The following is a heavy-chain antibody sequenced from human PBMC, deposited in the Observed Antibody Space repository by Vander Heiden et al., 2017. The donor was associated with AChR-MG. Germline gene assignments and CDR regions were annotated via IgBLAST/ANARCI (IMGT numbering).Heavy chain of an antibody. J-gene: IGHJ4*02. CDR3: ARELVRGVVY. D-gene: IGHD3-10*01. V-gene: IGHV1-69*01. CDR2: IIPIFGTA. CDR1: GSTFSIYA. Sequence: QLQLVQSGAEVKKPGFSVKVSCKAAGSTFSIYAIRWVRQAPGQWLEWMGGIIPIFGTANYARKFQGRVTITADESTSTAYMELSSLRSEDTAVYYCARELVRGVVYWGQGTLVTVSS.